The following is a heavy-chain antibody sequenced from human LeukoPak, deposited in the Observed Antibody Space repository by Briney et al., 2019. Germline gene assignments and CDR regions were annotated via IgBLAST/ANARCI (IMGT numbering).Heavy chain of an antibody. Sequence: ASVKVSCKASGYTFTGYFMHWVRQAPGQGLEWMGWINPNTGGTNFAQTFQGRVTMTRDTPISTAYMELSRLRSDDTAVYYCARDERYDSSGYPFDYWGQGTLVTVSS. CDR1: GYTFTGYF. J-gene: IGHJ4*02. CDR2: INPNTGGT. D-gene: IGHD3-22*01. V-gene: IGHV1-2*02. CDR3: ARDERYDSSGYPFDY.